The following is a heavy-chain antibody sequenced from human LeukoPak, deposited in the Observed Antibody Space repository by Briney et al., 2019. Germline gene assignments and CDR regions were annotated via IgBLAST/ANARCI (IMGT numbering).Heavy chain of an antibody. V-gene: IGHV3-30*02. Sequence: GGSLRLSCAASGFSFSSYIMNWVRQAPGKGLEWVAFIRYDGSNKYYADSVKGRFTISRDNSKNTLYLQMNSLRAEDTAVYYCAKDRSLYSSSWYETRSYFDYWGQGTLVTVSS. D-gene: IGHD6-13*01. J-gene: IGHJ4*02. CDR1: GFSFSSYI. CDR3: AKDRSLYSSSWYETRSYFDY. CDR2: IRYDGSNK.